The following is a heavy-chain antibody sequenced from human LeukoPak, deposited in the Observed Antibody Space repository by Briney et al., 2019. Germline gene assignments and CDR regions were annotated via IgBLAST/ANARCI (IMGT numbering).Heavy chain of an antibody. J-gene: IGHJ4*02. V-gene: IGHV3-23*01. Sequence: PGGSLRLSCAASGFTFSSYAMSWVRQAPGKGLEWVSAISGSGGSTYYADSVKGRFTISRDNSKNTLYLQMNSLRAEDTAVYYCARAGTGKFQWYLVDSWGQGTLVTVSS. CDR3: ARAGTGKFQWYLVDS. D-gene: IGHD6-13*01. CDR1: GFTFSSYA. CDR2: ISGSGGST.